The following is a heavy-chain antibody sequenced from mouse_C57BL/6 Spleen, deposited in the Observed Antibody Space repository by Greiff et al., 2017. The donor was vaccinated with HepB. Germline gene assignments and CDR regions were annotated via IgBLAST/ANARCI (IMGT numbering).Heavy chain of an antibody. D-gene: IGHD4-1*01. V-gene: IGHV1-59*01. CDR2: IDPSDSYT. CDR1: GYTFTSYW. J-gene: IGHJ2*01. CDR3: ARAAGFDD. Sequence: VQLQQSGAELVRPGTSVKLSCKASGYTFTSYWMHWVKQRPGQGLEWIGVIDPSDSYTNYNQKFKGKATLTVDTSSSTAYMQLSSLTSEDSAVYYCARAAGFDDWGQGTTLTVSS.